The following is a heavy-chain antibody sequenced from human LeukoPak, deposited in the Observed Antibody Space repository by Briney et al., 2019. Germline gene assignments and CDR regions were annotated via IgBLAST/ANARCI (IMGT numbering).Heavy chain of an antibody. CDR1: GGSISSGNW. D-gene: IGHD1-14*01. V-gene: IGHV4-4*02. CDR2: ISHSGNI. J-gene: IGHJ4*02. Sequence: SETLSLTCAVSGGSISSGNWWSWVRQPPGKGLERIGEISHSGNINYNPSLKSRVTISVDKSKNQFSLRLTSVTTADTAVYYCARGGLAFGGNWGQGTLVTVSS. CDR3: ARGGLAFGGN.